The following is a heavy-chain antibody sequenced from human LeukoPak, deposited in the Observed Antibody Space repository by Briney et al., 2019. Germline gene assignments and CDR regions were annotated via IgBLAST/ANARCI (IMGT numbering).Heavy chain of an antibody. J-gene: IGHJ3*02. Sequence: GGSLRLSCAASGFTFTGHNMNWVRQAPGKGLEWASAISAGGGSTYYADSVKGRFTISRDNSKNTLYLQMNSLRAEDTAVYYCAKDLNWNYGENAFDIWGQGTMVTVSS. CDR1: GFTFTGHN. CDR3: AKDLNWNYGENAFDI. CDR2: ISAGGGST. V-gene: IGHV3-23*01. D-gene: IGHD1-7*01.